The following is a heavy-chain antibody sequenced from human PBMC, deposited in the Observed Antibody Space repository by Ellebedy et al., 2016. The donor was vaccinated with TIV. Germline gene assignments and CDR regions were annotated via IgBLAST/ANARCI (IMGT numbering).Heavy chain of an antibody. CDR3: ARELSSSWYSRYFDY. Sequence: MPSETLSLTCTVSGGSISSYYWSWIRQPPGKGLEWIGYIYYSGSTNYNPSLKTRVTISVDTSKNQFSLKLSSVTAADTAVYYCARELSSSWYSRYFDYWGQGTLVTVSS. V-gene: IGHV4-59*12. CDR2: IYYSGST. D-gene: IGHD6-13*01. J-gene: IGHJ4*02. CDR1: GGSISSYY.